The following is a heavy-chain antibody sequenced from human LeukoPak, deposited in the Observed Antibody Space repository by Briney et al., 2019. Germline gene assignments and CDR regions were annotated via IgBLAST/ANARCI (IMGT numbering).Heavy chain of an antibody. J-gene: IGHJ4*02. D-gene: IGHD6-6*01. CDR3: ARDIAAQPFDY. Sequence: SETLSLTCTVSGVSISSNYWSWIRQPPGEGLEWIGRIYTSGSTNYNPSLKSRVTMSVDTSKNQFSLKLSSVTAADTAVYYCARDIAAQPFDYWGQGTLVTVSS. CDR2: IYTSGST. CDR1: GVSISSNY. V-gene: IGHV4-4*07.